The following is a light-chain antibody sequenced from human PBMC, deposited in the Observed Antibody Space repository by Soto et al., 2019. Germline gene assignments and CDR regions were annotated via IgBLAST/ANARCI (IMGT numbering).Light chain of an antibody. Sequence: EIVLTQSPGTLSLSPGERATLSCRASQSVSSSYLAWYQQKPGQAPRLLIYGASSRATGIPDRFSGSGSGTDFTLTISRLEPEDFAVYYCQQHDNSPLTFGGGTKVDIK. CDR2: GAS. V-gene: IGKV3-20*01. CDR1: QSVSSSY. CDR3: QQHDNSPLT. J-gene: IGKJ4*01.